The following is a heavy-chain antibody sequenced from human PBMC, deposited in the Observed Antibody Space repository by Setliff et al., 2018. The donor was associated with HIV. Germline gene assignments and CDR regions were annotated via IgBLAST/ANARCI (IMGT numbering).Heavy chain of an antibody. J-gene: IGHJ5*01. Sequence: SETLSLTCAVYGGSFSDYYWSWIRQPPGKGLEWIGEINHSGSTNYNPSLKRRVTISVDTSKDQFSLKLNSVTAADTAVYYCARVRLELRQYWFDSWGQGSPVTVSS. CDR3: ARVRLELRQYWFDS. V-gene: IGHV4-34*01. CDR1: GGSFSDYY. D-gene: IGHD1-7*01. CDR2: INHSGST.